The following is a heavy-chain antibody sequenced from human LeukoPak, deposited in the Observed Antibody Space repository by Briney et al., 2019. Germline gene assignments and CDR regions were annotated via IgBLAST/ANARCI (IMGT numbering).Heavy chain of an antibody. CDR2: INPNSGGT. Sequence: ASVKVSCKASGYTFTGYYMHWVRQAPGQGLEWMGWINPNSGGTNYAQKFRGRVTMTRGTSISTAYMELSRLRSDDTAVYYCARDSSSGWYMYYFDYWGQGTLVTVSS. D-gene: IGHD6-19*01. CDR1: GYTFTGYY. J-gene: IGHJ4*02. CDR3: ARDSSSGWYMYYFDY. V-gene: IGHV1-2*02.